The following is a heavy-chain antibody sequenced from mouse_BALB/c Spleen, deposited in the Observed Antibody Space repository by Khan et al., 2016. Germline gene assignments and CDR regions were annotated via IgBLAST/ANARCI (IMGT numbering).Heavy chain of an antibody. CDR2: ISYSGST. J-gene: IGHJ2*01. D-gene: IGHD2-4*01. V-gene: IGHV3-2*02. CDR3: AKGGEMITDYVDD. Sequence: EVKLLESGPGLVKPSQSLSLTCTVTDYSITSDYAWNWLRQFPGNKLEWMGYISYSGSTSYNPSLKSRISITLDTSKNQFFLQLNAVTTEDTATYYGAKGGEMITDYVDDWGQGTTLTVSS. CDR1: DYSITSDYA.